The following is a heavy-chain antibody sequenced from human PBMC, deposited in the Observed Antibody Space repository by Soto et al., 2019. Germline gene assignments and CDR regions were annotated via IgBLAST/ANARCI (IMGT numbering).Heavy chain of an antibody. CDR3: ARSFGWYAIDQ. V-gene: IGHV4-4*02. CDR2: IHHSGST. J-gene: IGHJ4*02. Sequence: QMQLQESGPGLVKPSETLSLTCAVSSASIISEQRWSWVRQPPGKGLEWIGEIHHSGSTNNNPSLRRRFTMSVDKSKNQSSLNLNSVTAADTAVYYCARSFGWYAIDQWGQGTLVIVSS. CDR1: SASIISEQR. D-gene: IGHD6-19*01.